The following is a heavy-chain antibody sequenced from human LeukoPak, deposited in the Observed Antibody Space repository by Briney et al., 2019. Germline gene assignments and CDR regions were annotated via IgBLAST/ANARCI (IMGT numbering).Heavy chain of an antibody. CDR3: ARSNWHFDL. D-gene: IGHD7-27*01. V-gene: IGHV3-74*01. Sequence: PGGSLRLSCVASGFTFSSSRMHWVRQGPGKGLVWISRISGDGSNTDHADPVKGRFTISRDNAKNTLYLQMNSLRAEDTAVYYCARSNWHFDLWGQGTVVTVSS. J-gene: IGHJ4*02. CDR1: GFTFSSSR. CDR2: ISGDGSNT.